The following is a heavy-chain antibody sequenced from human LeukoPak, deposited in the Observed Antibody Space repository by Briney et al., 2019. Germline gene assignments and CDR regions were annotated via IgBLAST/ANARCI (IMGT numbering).Heavy chain of an antibody. J-gene: IGHJ6*02. CDR2: IVVGSGNT. CDR1: GFTFTSSA. CDR3: AAELGYYDSSGPYYYYGMDV. D-gene: IGHD3-22*01. Sequence: SVKVSCKASGFTFTSSAMQWVRQARGQRLEWIGWIVVGSGNTNYAQKFQERVTITRDMSTSTAYMELSSLRSEDTAVYYCAAELGYYDSSGPYYYYGMDVWGQGTLVTVSS. V-gene: IGHV1-58*02.